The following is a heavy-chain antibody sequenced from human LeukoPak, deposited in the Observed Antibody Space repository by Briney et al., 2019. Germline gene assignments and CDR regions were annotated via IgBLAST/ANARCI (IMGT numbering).Heavy chain of an antibody. CDR3: ARGSIFGVSINWFDP. Sequence: PSETLSLTCTVSGGSMSSYYWSWIRQPPGKGLEWIGYIYYSGTTKYNPSLKSRLTMSVDTSENQFSLRLSSGTAADTAVYYCARGSIFGVSINWFDPWGQGTLVTVSS. D-gene: IGHD3-3*01. V-gene: IGHV4-59*01. CDR1: GGSMSSYY. J-gene: IGHJ5*02. CDR2: IYYSGTT.